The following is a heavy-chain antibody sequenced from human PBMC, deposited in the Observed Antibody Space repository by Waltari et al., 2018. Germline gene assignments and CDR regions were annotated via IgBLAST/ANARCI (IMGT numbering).Heavy chain of an antibody. D-gene: IGHD1-26*01. V-gene: IGHV4-61*02. CDR1: GGSISIGRYY. Sequence: QVQLQESGPGLVKPSQTLSLTCPVPGGSISIGRYYWSWIRQPAGKGLEWIGRIYTSGSTNYNPSLKSRVTISVDTSKNQFSLKLSSVTAADTAVYYCARDHSYLFDYWGQGTLVTVSS. J-gene: IGHJ4*02. CDR3: ARDHSYLFDY. CDR2: IYTSGST.